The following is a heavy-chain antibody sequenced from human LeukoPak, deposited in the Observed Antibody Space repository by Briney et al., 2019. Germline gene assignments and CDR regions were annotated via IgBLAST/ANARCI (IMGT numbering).Heavy chain of an antibody. Sequence: GGSLRLSCAASGFTFSTYWMHWVRQAPGKGLVWISRINPDGTTTSYADSVKGRFTISRDNAKDTVYLQMNSLRAEDTAVYYCARVSIGWYSFDYWGQGTLVTVSS. V-gene: IGHV3-74*01. J-gene: IGHJ4*02. CDR2: INPDGTTT. CDR1: GFTFSTYW. CDR3: ARVSIGWYSFDY. D-gene: IGHD6-19*01.